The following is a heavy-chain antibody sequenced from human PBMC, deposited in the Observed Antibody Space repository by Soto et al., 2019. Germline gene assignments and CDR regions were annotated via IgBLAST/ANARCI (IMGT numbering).Heavy chain of an antibody. CDR3: ARVLRGYSYVPDFDY. CDR2: IIPIFGTA. D-gene: IGHD5-18*01. J-gene: IGHJ4*02. Sequence: QVQLVQSGAEVKKPGSSVKVSCKASGGTFSSYAISWVRQAPGQGLEWMGGIIPIFGTANYAQKFQGRVTITADESTITAYMELSSLRSEDTAVYYCARVLRGYSYVPDFDYWGQGTLVTVSS. V-gene: IGHV1-69*01. CDR1: GGTFSSYA.